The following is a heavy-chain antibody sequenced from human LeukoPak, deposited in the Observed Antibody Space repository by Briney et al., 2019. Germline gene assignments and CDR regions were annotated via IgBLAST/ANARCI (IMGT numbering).Heavy chain of an antibody. CDR2: ISYDGSNK. CDR1: GFTFSSYG. CDR3: AKGGNTVGKLSYYYYYGMDV. V-gene: IGHV3-30*18. J-gene: IGHJ6*02. D-gene: IGHD4-23*01. Sequence: GGSLRLSCAASGFTFSSYGMHWVRQAPGKGLEWVAVISYDGSNKYYADPVKGRFTISRDNSKNTLYLQMNSLRAEDTAVYYCAKGGNTVGKLSYYYYYGMDVWGQGTTVTVSS.